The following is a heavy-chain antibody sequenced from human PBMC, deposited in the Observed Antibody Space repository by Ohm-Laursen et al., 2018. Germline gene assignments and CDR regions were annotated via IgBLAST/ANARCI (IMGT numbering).Heavy chain of an antibody. CDR1: GFTFSSYG. V-gene: IGHV3-33*01. Sequence: SLRLSCTASGFTFSSYGMHWVRQAPGKGLEWVAVIWYDGSNKYYADSVKGRFTISRDNSKNTLYLQMNSLRAEDTAVYYCARDHATITMVRGVISYYYGMDVWGQGTTVTVSS. CDR2: IWYDGSNK. D-gene: IGHD3-10*01. CDR3: ARDHATITMVRGVISYYYGMDV. J-gene: IGHJ6*02.